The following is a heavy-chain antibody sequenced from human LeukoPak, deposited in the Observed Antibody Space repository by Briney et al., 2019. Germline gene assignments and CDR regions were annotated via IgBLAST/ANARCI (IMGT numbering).Heavy chain of an antibody. V-gene: IGHV4-59*01. CDR1: GGSISSYY. D-gene: IGHD6-19*01. J-gene: IGHJ4*02. CDR2: IYYSGST. CDR3: VRHTTSGWYQVVY. Sequence: PSETLSITCAVSGGSISSYYWSWIRQPPGKGLEWIGYIYYSGSTNYNPSLKSRVTISVDTSKNQFSLKLSSVTAADTAVYYCVRHTTSGWYQVVYWGQGTLVTVSS.